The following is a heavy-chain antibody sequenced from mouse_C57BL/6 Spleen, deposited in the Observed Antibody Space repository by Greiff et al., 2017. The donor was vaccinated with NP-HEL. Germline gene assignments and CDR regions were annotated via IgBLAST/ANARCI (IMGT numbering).Heavy chain of an antibody. V-gene: IGHV1-69*01. CDR1: GYTFTSYW. CDR2: IDPSDSYT. CDR3: AREGRKLGGFDY. J-gene: IGHJ2*01. Sequence: QVQLQQPGAELVMPGASVKLSCKASGYTFTSYWMHWVKQRPGQGLEWIGEIDPSDSYTNSNQKFKGKSTLTVDKSSSPAYMQLSSLTSEDSAVYYGAREGRKLGGFDYWGQGTTLTVSS. D-gene: IGHD4-1*01.